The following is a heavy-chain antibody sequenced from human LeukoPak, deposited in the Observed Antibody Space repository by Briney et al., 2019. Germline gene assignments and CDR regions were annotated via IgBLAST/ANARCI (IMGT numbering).Heavy chain of an antibody. CDR1: GYSINSGYF. V-gene: IGHV4-38-2*01. J-gene: IGHJ4*02. D-gene: IGHD4/OR15-4a*01. CDR3: ARLPYSGDYGAAFDS. CDR2: IYHGGTT. Sequence: SETLSLTCAVSGYSINSGYFWGWIRQSPGKGVEWIASIYHGGTTYYNPSLKSRITMSVDTSKNQFSLKLSSVTAADTAVYYGARLPYSGDYGAAFDSWGQGTLVTVSS.